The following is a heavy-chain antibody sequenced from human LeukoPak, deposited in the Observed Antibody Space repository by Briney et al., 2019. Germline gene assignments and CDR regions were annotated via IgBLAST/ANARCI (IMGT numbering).Heavy chain of an antibody. Sequence: PSETLSLTCAVSGYSISNGYYWGWIRQPPGEGLEWIGSIYHSGSTYYNPSLKSRVTISVDTSKNQFSLKLSSVTAADTAVYYCANGGDFYYFDYWGQGTLVTVSS. V-gene: IGHV4-38-2*01. J-gene: IGHJ4*02. CDR2: IYHSGST. CDR1: GYSISNGYY. D-gene: IGHD2/OR15-2a*01. CDR3: ANGGDFYYFDY.